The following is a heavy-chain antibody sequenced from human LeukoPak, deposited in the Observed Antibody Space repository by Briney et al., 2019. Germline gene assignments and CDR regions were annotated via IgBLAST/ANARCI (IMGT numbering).Heavy chain of an antibody. CDR3: AKAAMEYYGSGSYYRFPY. Sequence: GGSLRLSCAASGFTSSSYAMSWVRQAPGKGLDWVSAISGSGGSTYYADSVKGRFTISRDNSKNTLYLQMNSLRAEDTAVYYCAKAAMEYYGSGSYYRFPYWGQGTLVTVSS. V-gene: IGHV3-23*01. CDR2: ISGSGGST. CDR1: GFTSSSYA. D-gene: IGHD3-10*01. J-gene: IGHJ4*02.